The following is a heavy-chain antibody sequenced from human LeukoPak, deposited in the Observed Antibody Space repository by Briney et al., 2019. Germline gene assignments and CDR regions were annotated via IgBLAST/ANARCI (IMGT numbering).Heavy chain of an antibody. D-gene: IGHD3-22*01. CDR2: ITSSSSYM. CDR3: ARPVATSGYLLPLDY. V-gene: IGHV3-21*01. Sequence: GGSLRLSCAASGFTFSSYSMNWVRQAPGKGLEWVSSITSSSSYMYYADSVKGRFTISRDNAKNSLYLQMNSLRAEDTAVYYCARPVATSGYLLPLDYWGQGTLVTVSS. J-gene: IGHJ4*02. CDR1: GFTFSSYS.